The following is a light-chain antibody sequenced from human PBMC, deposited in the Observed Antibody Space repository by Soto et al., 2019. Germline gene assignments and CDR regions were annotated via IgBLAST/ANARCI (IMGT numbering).Light chain of an antibody. Sequence: QPVLTQSPSASASLGASVKLTCTLSSGHSSYAIAWHQQQPEKGPRYLMKLNSDGSHSKGDGIPDRFSGSSSGAERYLTISSLQSEDEADYYCAAWDDNLSGQVFGGGTKLTVL. V-gene: IGLV4-69*01. CDR3: AAWDDNLSGQV. J-gene: IGLJ2*01. CDR1: SGHSSYA. CDR2: LNSDGSH.